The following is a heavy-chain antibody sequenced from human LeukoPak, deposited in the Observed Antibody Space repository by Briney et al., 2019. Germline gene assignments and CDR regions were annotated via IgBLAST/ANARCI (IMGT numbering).Heavy chain of an antibody. J-gene: IGHJ5*02. CDR3: ARDQCSGGTCLGWFDP. Sequence: GGSLRLSCAASGFTFSNYSMTWVRQAPGRGLEWVSYISSSSGSNIYYADSVKGRFTSSRDNAKNSLYLQMNSLRAEDTAVYYCARDQCSGGTCLGWFDPWGQGTLVTVSS. CDR1: GFTFSNYS. CDR2: ISSSSGSNI. V-gene: IGHV3-48*04. D-gene: IGHD2-15*01.